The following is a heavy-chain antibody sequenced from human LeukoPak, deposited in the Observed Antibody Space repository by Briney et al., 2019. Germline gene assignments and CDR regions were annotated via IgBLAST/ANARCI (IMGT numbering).Heavy chain of an antibody. J-gene: IGHJ3*02. D-gene: IGHD5-12*01. Sequence: GGSLRLSCAASGFTFGSYWMHWVRQAPGKGLVWVSRIKSDGSSTSYADSVKGRFTISRDNAKNTLYLQMNSLRAEDTAVYYCARPGRYSRLAFDIWGQGTMVTVSS. CDR2: IKSDGSST. V-gene: IGHV3-74*01. CDR3: ARPGRYSRLAFDI. CDR1: GFTFGSYW.